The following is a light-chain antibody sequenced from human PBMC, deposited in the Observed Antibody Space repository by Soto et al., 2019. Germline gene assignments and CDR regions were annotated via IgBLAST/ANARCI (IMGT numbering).Light chain of an antibody. CDR3: QQYGTSPRYT. Sequence: EIVLTQSPGTLSLSPGERATLSCRASQSVSSSYLAWYQQKPGQRPRLLIYGASSRATGIPDRFSGSGSGTDFTLTISRLEPEDFAVYDCQQYGTSPRYTFGQGTKLEIK. V-gene: IGKV3-20*01. CDR2: GAS. CDR1: QSVSSSY. J-gene: IGKJ2*01.